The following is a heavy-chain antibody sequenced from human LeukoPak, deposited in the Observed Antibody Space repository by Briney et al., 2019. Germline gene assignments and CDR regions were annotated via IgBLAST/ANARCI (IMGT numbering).Heavy chain of an antibody. J-gene: IGHJ5*02. D-gene: IGHD1-20*01. CDR3: ARSSYDWNDASGSWFDP. CDR1: GGTFSSYA. CDR2: MIPILGIA. Sequence: GASVKVSCKASGGTFSSYAISWVRQAPGQGLEWMGRMIPILGIANYAQKFQGRVTITADKSTSTAYMELSSLRSEDTAVYYCARSSYDWNDASGSWFDPWGQGTLVTVSS. V-gene: IGHV1-69*04.